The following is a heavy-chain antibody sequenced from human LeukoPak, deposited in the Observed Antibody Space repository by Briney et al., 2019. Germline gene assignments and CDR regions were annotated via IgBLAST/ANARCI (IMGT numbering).Heavy chain of an antibody. CDR3: ARARKYGGSYYWFDP. CDR2: XSAYNGNT. Sequence: ASVKVSCKASGYTFTSYGISXXXQAPGQGLXXXXXXSAYNGNTNYAQKLQGRVTMXTDTSTSTAYMELRSLRSDDTAVYYCARARKYGGSYYWFDPWGQGTLVTISS. J-gene: IGHJ5*02. CDR1: GYTFTSYG. D-gene: IGHD1-26*01. V-gene: IGHV1-18*01.